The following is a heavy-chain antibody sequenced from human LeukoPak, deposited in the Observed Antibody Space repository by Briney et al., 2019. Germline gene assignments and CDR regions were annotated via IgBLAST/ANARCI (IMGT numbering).Heavy chain of an antibody. V-gene: IGHV4-59*01. J-gene: IGHJ5*02. Sequence: SETLSLTCTVSGGSISSYYWSWIRQPPGKGLEWIGYIYYSGSTNYNPSLKSRVTISVDTSKNQFSLKLSSVTAADTAVYYCARGPLSRSTYNWFDPWGQGTLVTVSS. CDR1: GGSISSYY. CDR2: IYYSGST. CDR3: ARGPLSRSTYNWFDP.